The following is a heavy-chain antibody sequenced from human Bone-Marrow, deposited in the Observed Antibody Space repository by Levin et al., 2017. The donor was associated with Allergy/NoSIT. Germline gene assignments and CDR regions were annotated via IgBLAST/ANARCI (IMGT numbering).Heavy chain of an antibody. Sequence: GGSLRLSCAASGFTISTNYMSWVRQVPGKGLEWVSIIHSGGRKNYADSVKGRFTISRDNYNNTLYLQMNSLRGEETAIYYCARDDVVATNHWGQGTLVIVSS. V-gene: IGHV3-66*01. CDR3: ARDDVVATNH. CDR1: GFTISTNY. J-gene: IGHJ4*02. CDR2: IHSGGRK. D-gene: IGHD5-12*01.